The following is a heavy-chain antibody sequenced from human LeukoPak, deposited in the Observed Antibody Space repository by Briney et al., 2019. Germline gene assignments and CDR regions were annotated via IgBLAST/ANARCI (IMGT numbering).Heavy chain of an antibody. D-gene: IGHD6-19*01. J-gene: IGHJ5*02. V-gene: IGHV3-30-3*01. CDR3: ARDSSGWGGNNWFDP. CDR2: ISYDGSNK. Sequence: PGMSLRLSCAASGFTFGVYAMHWVRQAPAKGLEWVAFISYDGSNKYYADSVKGRFTISRDNSKNTSYLEMNSLRAEDTAVYYCARDSSGWGGNNWFDPWGQGTLVTVSS. CDR1: GFTFGVYA.